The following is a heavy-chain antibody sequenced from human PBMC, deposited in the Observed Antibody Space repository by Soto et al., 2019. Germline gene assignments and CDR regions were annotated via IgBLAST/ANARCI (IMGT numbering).Heavy chain of an antibody. Sequence: PGESLKISCKGSGYSFASYWIGWVRQMPGKGLEWMGIIYPGDSGTRYSPSFQGQVTISADKSIGTAYLQWSSLKASDTAMYYCARRGDSGYEYFDYWGQGTQVTVSS. CDR1: GYSFASYW. CDR2: IYPGDSGT. V-gene: IGHV5-51*01. CDR3: ARRGDSGYEYFDY. D-gene: IGHD5-12*01. J-gene: IGHJ4*02.